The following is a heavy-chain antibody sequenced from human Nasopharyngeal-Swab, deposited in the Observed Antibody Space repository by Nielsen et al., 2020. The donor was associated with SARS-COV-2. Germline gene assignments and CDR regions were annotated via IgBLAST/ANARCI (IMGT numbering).Heavy chain of an antibody. Sequence: SVNVSCKVSGYTLTELSMHWVRQAPGKGLEWMGGFDPEDGETIYAQKFQGRVTMTEDTSTDTAYMELSSLRSEDTAVYYCATDRIAAAGDLDYWGQGTLVTVSS. D-gene: IGHD6-13*01. CDR3: ATDRIAAAGDLDY. J-gene: IGHJ4*02. CDR2: FDPEDGET. CDR1: GYTLTELS. V-gene: IGHV1-24*01.